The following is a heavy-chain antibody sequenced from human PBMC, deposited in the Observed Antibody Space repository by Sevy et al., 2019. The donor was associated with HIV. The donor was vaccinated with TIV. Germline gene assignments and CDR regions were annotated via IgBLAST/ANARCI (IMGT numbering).Heavy chain of an antibody. Sequence: ASVKVSCKTSGYKFTDYYIHWVRQAPGQGLEWMGWINTNSDGTKSAQKFQGRVTMTRDTSVGTVYMELSRLRSDDTAIYYCARDQEFSSTTNCYSGLDHWGQGTLVTVSS. CDR3: ARDQEFSSTTNCYSGLDH. D-gene: IGHD1-1*01. J-gene: IGHJ4*02. CDR2: INTNSDGT. V-gene: IGHV1-2*02. CDR1: GYKFTDYY.